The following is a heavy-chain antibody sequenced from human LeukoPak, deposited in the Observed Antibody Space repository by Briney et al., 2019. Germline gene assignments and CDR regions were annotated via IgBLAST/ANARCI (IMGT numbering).Heavy chain of an antibody. CDR1: GGSITSGGFY. Sequence: KPSETLSLTCSVSGGSITSGGFYWSWNRQHPGQGLEWIGYIHNSGSTYYNPSLQSRAIISLDTSKSQFSLQLNSVTAADTAVYYCARVDGSGSKRWFDPWGQGAPVTVSS. D-gene: IGHD3-10*01. CDR2: IHNSGST. J-gene: IGHJ5*02. CDR3: ARVDGSGSKRWFDP. V-gene: IGHV4-31*03.